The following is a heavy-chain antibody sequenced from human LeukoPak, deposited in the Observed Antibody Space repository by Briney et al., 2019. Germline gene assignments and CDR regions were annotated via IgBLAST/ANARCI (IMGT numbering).Heavy chain of an antibody. J-gene: IGHJ4*02. CDR3: AKGGYHDYFDY. D-gene: IGHD5-18*01. CDR2: ISYDGSNK. Sequence: PGGSLRLSCAASGFTFSSYAMHWVRQAPGKGLEWVAVISYDGSNKYYADSVKGRFTISRDNSKNTLYLQMNSLRAEDTAVYYCAKGGYHDYFDYWGQGTLVTVSS. CDR1: GFTFSSYA. V-gene: IGHV3-30*04.